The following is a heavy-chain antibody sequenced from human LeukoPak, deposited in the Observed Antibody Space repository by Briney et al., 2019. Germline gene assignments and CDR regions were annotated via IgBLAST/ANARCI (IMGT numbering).Heavy chain of an antibody. J-gene: IGHJ4*02. CDR1: GFTFTSSA. CDR2: IVVGSGNT. Sequence: ASVKVSCKASGFTFTSSAVQWVRQARGQRLEWIGWIVVGSGNTNYAQKFQERVTITRDMSTSTAYMELSSLRSEDTAVYYCAADYGSGSYVDFGYWGQGTLVTVST. V-gene: IGHV1-58*01. D-gene: IGHD3-10*01. CDR3: AADYGSGSYVDFGY.